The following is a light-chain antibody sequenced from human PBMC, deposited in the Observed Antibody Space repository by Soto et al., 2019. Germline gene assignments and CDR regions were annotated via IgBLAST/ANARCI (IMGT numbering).Light chain of an antibody. J-gene: IGLJ1*01. CDR1: SSDVGGYNY. V-gene: IGLV2-11*01. CDR2: DVT. CDR3: ISYTGSSTSYV. Sequence: QSVLTQPRSVSGSPGQSVAISCTGTSSDVGGYNYVSWYQQHPGKAPKLMIYDVTKRPSGVPDRFSASKSGNTASLTISGLQADDEADYYCISYTGSSTSYVFGSGTKVTVL.